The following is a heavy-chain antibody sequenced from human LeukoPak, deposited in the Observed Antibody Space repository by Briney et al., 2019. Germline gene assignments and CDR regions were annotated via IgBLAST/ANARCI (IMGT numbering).Heavy chain of an antibody. J-gene: IGHJ4*02. Sequence: GGSLRLSCAASGFTFSSYWMSWVRQAPGKGLEWVANIKQDGSEKYYVDSVKGRFTISRDNAKNSLYLQMNSLKTEDTAVYYCRGSGSYYSWGQGTLVTVSS. D-gene: IGHD3-10*01. CDR1: GFTFSSYW. CDR2: IKQDGSEK. V-gene: IGHV3-7*03. CDR3: RGSGSYYS.